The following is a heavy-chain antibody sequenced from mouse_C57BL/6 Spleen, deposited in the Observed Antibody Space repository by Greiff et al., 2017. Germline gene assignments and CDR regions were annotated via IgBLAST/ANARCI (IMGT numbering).Heavy chain of an antibody. CDR2: ISYDGSN. J-gene: IGHJ2*01. Sequence: EVKLMESGPGLVKPSQSLSLTCSVTGYSITSGYYWNWIRQFPGNKLEWMGYISYDGSNNSNPSLKNRISITRDTSKNQFFLKLNSVTTEDTATYYCARDITTVVAFDYWGQGTTLTVSS. CDR1: GYSITSGYY. CDR3: ARDITTVVAFDY. V-gene: IGHV3-6*01. D-gene: IGHD1-1*01.